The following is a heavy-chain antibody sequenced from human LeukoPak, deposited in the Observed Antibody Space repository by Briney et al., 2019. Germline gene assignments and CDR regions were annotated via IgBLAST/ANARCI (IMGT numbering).Heavy chain of an antibody. J-gene: IGHJ3*02. CDR1: GFTFTSSA. CDR2: IVVGSGNT. CDR3: ATPRDGDYQNDAFDI. V-gene: IGHV1-58*02. D-gene: IGHD4-17*01. Sequence: ASVKVSRKASGFTFTSSAMQWVRQARGQRLEWIGWIVVGSGNTNYAQKFQERVTITRDMSTSTAYMELSSLRSEDTAVYYCATPRDGDYQNDAFDIWGQGTMVTVSS.